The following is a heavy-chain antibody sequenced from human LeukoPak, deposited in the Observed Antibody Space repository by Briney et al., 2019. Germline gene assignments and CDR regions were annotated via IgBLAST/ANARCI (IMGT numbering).Heavy chain of an antibody. D-gene: IGHD6-13*01. CDR1: GYTFTSYD. Sequence: GASVKVSCKASGYTFTSYDINWVRQATGQGLEWMGWMNPNSGNTGYAQKFQGRVTITRNTPISTAYMELSSLRSEDTAVYYCARERYAAAATGWFDPWGQGTLVTVSS. V-gene: IGHV1-8*03. CDR3: ARERYAAAATGWFDP. CDR2: MNPNSGNT. J-gene: IGHJ5*02.